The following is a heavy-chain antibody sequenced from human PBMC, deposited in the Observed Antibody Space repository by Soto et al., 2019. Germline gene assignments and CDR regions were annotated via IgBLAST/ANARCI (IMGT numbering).Heavy chain of an antibody. Sequence: GGSLRLSCAASGFTFSSYSMNWVRQAPGKGTEWVSYISSSSSTIYYADSVKGRFTISRDNAKNSLYLQMNSLRAEDTAVYYCARVCHHFWSGYYTGAFDIWGQGTMVTVSS. V-gene: IGHV3-48*01. CDR1: GFTFSSYS. CDR3: ARVCHHFWSGYYTGAFDI. J-gene: IGHJ3*02. D-gene: IGHD3-3*02. CDR2: ISSSSSTI.